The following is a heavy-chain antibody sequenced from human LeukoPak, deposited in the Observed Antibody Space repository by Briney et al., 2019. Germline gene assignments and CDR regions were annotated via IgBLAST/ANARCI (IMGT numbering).Heavy chain of an antibody. D-gene: IGHD6-6*01. CDR1: GFSFSSYE. J-gene: IGHJ3*02. V-gene: IGHV3-48*03. CDR3: ARKSYSNSGYDAFDI. Sequence: GGSLRLSCAASGFSFSSYEMNWVRQAPGKGLEWVSNINRDSAIIHYADSVKGRFTISRDNAKNSLYLQMNSLRAEDTAVYYCARKSYSNSGYDAFDIWGQGTMVTVSS. CDR2: INRDSAII.